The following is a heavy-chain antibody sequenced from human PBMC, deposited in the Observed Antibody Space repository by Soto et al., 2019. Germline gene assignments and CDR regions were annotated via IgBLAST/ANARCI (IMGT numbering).Heavy chain of an antibody. CDR3: ARDFSGDYGDLNWFDP. CDR2: IYYSGST. J-gene: IGHJ5*02. Sequence: PSETLSLTCTGSGGSISSYYWSCIRQPPGKGLEWIGYIYYSGSTNYNPSLKSRVTISVDTSKNQFSLKLSSVTAADTAVYYCARDFSGDYGDLNWFDPWGQGTLVTVSS. D-gene: IGHD4-17*01. V-gene: IGHV4-59*01. CDR1: GGSISSYY.